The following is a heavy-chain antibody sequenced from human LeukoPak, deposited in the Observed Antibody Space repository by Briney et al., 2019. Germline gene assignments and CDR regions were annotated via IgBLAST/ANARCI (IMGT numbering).Heavy chain of an antibody. V-gene: IGHV4-30-4*01. CDR1: GGSISSGDYY. Sequence: SETLSLTCTVSGGSISSGDYYWSWIRQPPGKGLEWIGYIYYSGSTYYNPSLKSRVTISVDTSKNQFSLKLSSVTAADTAVYYCARSVSGSYGAFDIWGQGTMVTVSS. CDR3: ARSVSGSYGAFDI. CDR2: IYYSGST. D-gene: IGHD1-26*01. J-gene: IGHJ3*02.